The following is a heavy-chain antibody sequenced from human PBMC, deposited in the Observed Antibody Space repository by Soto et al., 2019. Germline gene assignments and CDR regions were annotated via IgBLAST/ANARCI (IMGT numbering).Heavy chain of an antibody. Sequence: GGSLRLSCAASGFTFSNNWMHWVRQAPGKGLVWVSRISRDGSTTNYADSVKGRFTISRDNTNNTLFLQMKSLRAEDTAVYYCARRRLVSGYFDYWGQGTLVTVSS. CDR1: GFTFSNNW. V-gene: IGHV3-74*01. D-gene: IGHD3-3*01. J-gene: IGHJ4*02. CDR3: ARRRLVSGYFDY. CDR2: ISRDGSTT.